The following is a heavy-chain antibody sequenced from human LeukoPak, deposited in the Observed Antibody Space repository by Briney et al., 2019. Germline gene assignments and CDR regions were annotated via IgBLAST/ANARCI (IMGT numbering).Heavy chain of an antibody. Sequence: RTGGSLRLSCAASGFTFSSYAMSWVRQAPGKGLEWVSAISGSGGSTYYADSVKGRFTISRDNSKNTLYLQMNSLRAEDTAVYYCAKDQAARPNAFDIWGQGTMVTVSS. J-gene: IGHJ3*02. CDR2: ISGSGGST. V-gene: IGHV3-23*01. CDR1: GFTFSSYA. D-gene: IGHD6-6*01. CDR3: AKDQAARPNAFDI.